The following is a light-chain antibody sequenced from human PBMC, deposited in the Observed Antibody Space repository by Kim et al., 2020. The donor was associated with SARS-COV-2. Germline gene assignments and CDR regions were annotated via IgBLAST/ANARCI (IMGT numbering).Light chain of an antibody. V-gene: IGLV2-14*04. Sequence: GQSSTISCTGTSNDVGGYIHVSWYQQHPGKAPKLIIYDVSKRPSGASDRFSGSKSANTASLTISGLQAEDEAEYYCASFTSSTTWVFGGGTQLTVL. CDR3: ASFTSSTTWV. CDR2: DVS. J-gene: IGLJ3*02. CDR1: SNDVGGYIH.